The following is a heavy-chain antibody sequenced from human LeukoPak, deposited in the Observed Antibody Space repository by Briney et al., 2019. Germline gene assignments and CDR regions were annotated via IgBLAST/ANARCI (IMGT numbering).Heavy chain of an antibody. Sequence: GGSLRLSCAASGFTFSSYSMNWVRQAPGKGLEWVSYISSSSSTIYYADSVKGRFTISRDNAKNSLYLQMNSLRAEDTAVYYCARVWSGSAWDYYYMDVWGKGTTVTVSS. CDR3: ARVWSGSAWDYYYMDV. V-gene: IGHV3-48*01. D-gene: IGHD6-13*01. J-gene: IGHJ6*03. CDR1: GFTFSSYS. CDR2: ISSSSSTI.